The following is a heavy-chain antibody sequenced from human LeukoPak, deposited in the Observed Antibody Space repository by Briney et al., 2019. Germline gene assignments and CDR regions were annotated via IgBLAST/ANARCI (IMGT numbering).Heavy chain of an antibody. CDR2: IHYSGST. J-gene: IGHJ4*02. Sequence: SETLSLTCTVSGGSISSYYWSWIRQPPGKGLEWIGYIHYSGSTNYNPSLKSRVTISIDTSKNQFSLKLSSVTAADTAVYYCARDSRGAGPDFDYWGQGTLVTVSS. D-gene: IGHD6-19*01. CDR3: ARDSRGAGPDFDY. V-gene: IGHV4-59*01. CDR1: GGSISSYY.